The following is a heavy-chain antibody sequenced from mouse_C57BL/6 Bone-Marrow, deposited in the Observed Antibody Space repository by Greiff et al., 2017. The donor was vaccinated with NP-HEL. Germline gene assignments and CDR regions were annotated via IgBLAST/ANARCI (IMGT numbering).Heavy chain of an antibody. J-gene: IGHJ1*03. D-gene: IGHD1-1*01. CDR2: IYPRSGNT. CDR1: GYTFTSYG. CDR3: ARKFYYGSSHWYFDV. V-gene: IGHV1-81*01. Sequence: QVQLQQSGAELARPGASVKLPCKASGYTFTSYGISWVKQRTGQGLEWIGEIYPRSGNTYYNEKFKGKATLTADKSSSTAYMELRSLTSEDSAVYFCARKFYYGSSHWYFDVWGTGTTVTVSS.